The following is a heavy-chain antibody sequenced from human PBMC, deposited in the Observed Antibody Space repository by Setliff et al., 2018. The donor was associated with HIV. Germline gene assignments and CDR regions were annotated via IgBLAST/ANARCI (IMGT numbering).Heavy chain of an antibody. CDR1: GFTFANYW. CDR2: IHYDGSTT. D-gene: IGHD3-10*01. Sequence: GGSLRLSCAASGFTFANYWMHWVRQAPGKGLVWVSRIHYDGSTTNYADFVKGRFTISRDNAKNTLYLQMDSLRAEDTAVYYCTRVRPGRWAALDAFDLWGQGTMVTV. CDR3: TRVRPGRWAALDAFDL. J-gene: IGHJ3*01. V-gene: IGHV3-74*01.